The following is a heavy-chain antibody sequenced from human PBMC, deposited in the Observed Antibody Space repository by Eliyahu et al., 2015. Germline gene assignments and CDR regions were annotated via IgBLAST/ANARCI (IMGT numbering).Heavy chain of an antibody. CDR3: AKDPGDS. V-gene: IGHV1-2*02. CDR1: GDSIINYH. CDR2: INPTNGYA. D-gene: IGHD7-27*01. Sequence: QVQLVQSGAEXKSPGASVKVSCKTSGDSIINYHIHWLRQAPGQGLEWLAWINPTNGYAEYAQKFQGRVTATRGTPRSATYMELRNLSPDDTAVYYCAKDPGDSWGQGTLVTVSS. J-gene: IGHJ4*02.